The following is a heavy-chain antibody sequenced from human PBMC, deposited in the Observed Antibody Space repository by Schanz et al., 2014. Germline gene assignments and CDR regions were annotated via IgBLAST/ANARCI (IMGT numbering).Heavy chain of an antibody. CDR3: ATIGVNDYWRFGLDL. J-gene: IGHJ6*02. CDR1: GGTFDSYT. V-gene: IGHV1-69*02. CDR2: IVPLVNVT. D-gene: IGHD3-16*01. Sequence: QVQLVQSGAELKKPGSSVKVSCKASGGTFDSYTLNWMRQARGQGPELVGRIVPLVNVTVYTHRFQGRVTIAADTSTGTTYMELSSLRSEDTAVYYCATIGVNDYWRFGLDLWGQGTTVTVSS.